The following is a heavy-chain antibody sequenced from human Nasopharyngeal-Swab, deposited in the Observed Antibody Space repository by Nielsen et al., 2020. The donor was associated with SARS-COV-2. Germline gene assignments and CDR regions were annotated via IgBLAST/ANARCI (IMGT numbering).Heavy chain of an antibody. V-gene: IGHV4-31*03. CDR2: IYRLGGT. CDR1: GGSISSGDYY. Sequence: SETLPLTCTVSGGSISSGDYYWSWIRQLPGKGLEWIGYIYRLGGTSYNPSLKSRVTISLDASNNQFSLRLSSVTAADTAMFYCARGTPFDYWGQGILVTVSS. J-gene: IGHJ4*02. CDR3: ARGTPFDY. D-gene: IGHD1-1*01.